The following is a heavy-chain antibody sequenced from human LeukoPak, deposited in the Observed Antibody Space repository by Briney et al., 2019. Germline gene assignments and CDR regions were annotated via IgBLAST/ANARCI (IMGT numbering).Heavy chain of an antibody. CDR2: ISGSGGTT. D-gene: IGHD1-14*01. CDR1: GFTFSDYA. J-gene: IGHJ4*02. V-gene: IGHV3-23*01. Sequence: GGSLRLSCAASGFTFSDYAMSWVRQDPGTGLEWVSTISGSGGTTYYADSVKGRFTISRDNSKNTLYLQMNSLRPEDTAVYYCAKLHNLNCDYWGLGTLATVSS. CDR3: AKLHNLNCDY.